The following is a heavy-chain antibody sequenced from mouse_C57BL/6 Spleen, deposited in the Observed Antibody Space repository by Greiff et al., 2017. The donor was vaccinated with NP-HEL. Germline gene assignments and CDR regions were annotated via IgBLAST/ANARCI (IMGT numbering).Heavy chain of an antibody. CDR2: ISYDGSK. CDR1: GYSITSGYY. Sequence: DVQLQESGPGLVKPSQSLSLTCSVTGYSITSGYYWNWIRQFPGNKLEWMGYISYDGSKYYNPSLKNRISITRDTSKNQFFLKLNSVTTEDTATYYCARGSNYGAMDYWGQGTSVTVSS. J-gene: IGHJ4*01. CDR3: ARGSNYGAMDY. D-gene: IGHD2-5*01. V-gene: IGHV3-6*01.